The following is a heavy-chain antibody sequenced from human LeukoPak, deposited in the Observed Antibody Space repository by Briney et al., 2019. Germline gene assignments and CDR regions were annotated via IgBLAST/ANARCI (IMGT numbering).Heavy chain of an antibody. Sequence: SVKVSCKASGGTFSSYAISWVRQAPGQGLEWMGGIIPIFGTANYALKFQGRVTITADESTSTAYMELSSLRSEDTAVYYCASWGPGDPTPHYFDYWGQGTLVTVSS. V-gene: IGHV1-69*13. CDR2: IIPIFGTA. J-gene: IGHJ4*02. CDR1: GGTFSSYA. CDR3: ASWGPGDPTPHYFDY. D-gene: IGHD3-16*01.